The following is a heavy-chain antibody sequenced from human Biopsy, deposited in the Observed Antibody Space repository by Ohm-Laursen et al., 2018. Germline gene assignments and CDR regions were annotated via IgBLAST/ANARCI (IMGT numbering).Heavy chain of an antibody. J-gene: IGHJ6*02. D-gene: IGHD1-26*01. V-gene: IGHV3-30*03. CDR3: ARDPIVGSKADGMDV. CDR2: ISDDGRNK. Sequence: SLRLSCSASGFSFSSYGMHWVRQDPGKGLEWVAVISDDGRNKYYIDSVRGRFTISRDNSRNTVYLQMNSLRAEDTAIYYCARDPIVGSKADGMDVWGQGTTVTVSS. CDR1: GFSFSSYG.